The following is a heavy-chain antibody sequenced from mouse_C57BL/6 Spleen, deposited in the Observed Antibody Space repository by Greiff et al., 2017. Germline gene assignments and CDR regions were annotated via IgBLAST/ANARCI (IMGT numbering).Heavy chain of an antibody. D-gene: IGHD1-1*01. CDR3: ARSGTTVVARYAMDY. CDR2: INPSTGGT. J-gene: IGHJ4*01. Sequence: EVQLQQSGPELVKPGASVKISCKASGYSFTGYYMHWVKQSSEKSLEWIGEINPSTGGTSYNQKFKGKATLTVDKSSSTAYMQLKSLTSEDSAVYYCARSGTTVVARYAMDYWGQGTSVTVSS. CDR1: GYSFTGYY. V-gene: IGHV1-43*01.